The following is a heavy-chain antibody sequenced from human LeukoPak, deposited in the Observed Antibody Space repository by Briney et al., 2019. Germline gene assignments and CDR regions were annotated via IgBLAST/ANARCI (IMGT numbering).Heavy chain of an antibody. Sequence: PSETLSLTCTVSGGSISSGGYYWSWIRQHPGKGLEWIGYIYYSGSTYYNPSLKSRVTISVDTSKNQFSLKLSSVTAADTAVYYCARAFYDSSGYYYLEYFQHWGQGTLVTVSS. D-gene: IGHD3-22*01. CDR3: ARAFYDSSGYYYLEYFQH. CDR2: IYYSGST. V-gene: IGHV4-31*03. J-gene: IGHJ1*01. CDR1: GGSISSGGYY.